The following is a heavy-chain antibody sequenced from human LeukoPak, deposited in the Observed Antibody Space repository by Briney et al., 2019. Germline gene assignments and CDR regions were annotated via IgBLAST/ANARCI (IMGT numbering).Heavy chain of an antibody. D-gene: IGHD3-22*01. CDR3: ARDGRYYDSSGYPSGD. V-gene: IGHV1-18*01. CDR1: GNTFTSYG. Sequence: GESVNAYSKASGNTFTSYGISWGGQAPGQGLKRIGWISAYNGNTNYAQKLQGRVTMTTDTSTSTAYMELRSLRSDDTAVYYCARDGRYYDSSGYPSGDWGQGTLVTVSS. CDR2: ISAYNGNT. J-gene: IGHJ4*02.